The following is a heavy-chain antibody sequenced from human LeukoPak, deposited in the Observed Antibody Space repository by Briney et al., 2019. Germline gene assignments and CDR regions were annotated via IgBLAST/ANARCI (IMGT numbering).Heavy chain of an antibody. V-gene: IGHV4-59*01. J-gene: IGHJ4*02. CDR2: IYYSGGT. Sequence: SETLSLTCTVSGGSISSYYWSWIRQPPGKGLEWIGYIYYSGGTNYNPSLKSRVTISVDTSKNQFSLKLSSVTAADTAVYYCARGLDFWSGYYTLFDYWGQGTLVTVSS. D-gene: IGHD3-3*01. CDR3: ARGLDFWSGYYTLFDY. CDR1: GGSISSYY.